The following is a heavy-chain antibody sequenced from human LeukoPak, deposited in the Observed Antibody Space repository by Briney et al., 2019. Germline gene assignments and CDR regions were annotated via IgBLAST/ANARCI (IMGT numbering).Heavy chain of an antibody. CDR2: ISGSGGST. CDR3: AKDLRYFDWLSQGTYNWFDP. V-gene: IGHV3-23*01. Sequence: GGSLRLSCAASGFTFSSYAMSWVRQAPGKGLEWVSAISGSGGSTYYADSVKGRFTISRDNSKNTLYLQMNSLRPEDTAVYYCAKDLRYFDWLSQGTYNWFDPWGQGTLVTVSS. D-gene: IGHD3-9*01. J-gene: IGHJ5*02. CDR1: GFTFSSYA.